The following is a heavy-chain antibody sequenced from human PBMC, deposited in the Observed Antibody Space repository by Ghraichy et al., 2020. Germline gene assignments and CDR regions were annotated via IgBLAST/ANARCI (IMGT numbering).Heavy chain of an antibody. CDR3: AQDRALGGGSCFDY. V-gene: IGHV3-23*01. J-gene: IGHJ4*02. CDR1: GFTFSSYA. Sequence: GGSPRLSCAASGFTFSSYAMSWVRQAPGKGLEWVSAISGSGANTYYAVSVNGRFTISRDNSKNTLYLQRNSLRAEDTAVYYCAQDRALGGGSCFDYWGQGSVVTVSS. CDR2: ISGSGANT. D-gene: IGHD2-15*01.